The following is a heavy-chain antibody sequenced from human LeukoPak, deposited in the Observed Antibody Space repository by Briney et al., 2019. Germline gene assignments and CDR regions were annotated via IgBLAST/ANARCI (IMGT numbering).Heavy chain of an antibody. CDR2: TSHSGSA. CDR1: GGFISSYF. J-gene: IGHJ4*02. CDR3: ARETFLGAPRFDY. V-gene: IGHV4-59*01. D-gene: IGHD1-26*01. Sequence: PSETLSLTCTVSGGFISSYFWSWIRQPPGKGLEWIGLTSHSGSAKYNPSLKGRVAVSVDTSNQLSLKLTSVTPADTAVYYCARETFLGAPRFDYWGQGTLVTVSS.